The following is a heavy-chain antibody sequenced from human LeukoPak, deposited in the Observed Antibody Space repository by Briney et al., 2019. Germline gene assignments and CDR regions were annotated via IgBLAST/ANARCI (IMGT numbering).Heavy chain of an antibody. J-gene: IGHJ5*02. Sequence: SETLSLTCAVYGGSFSGYYWSWIRQPPGKGLEWIGEINHSGSTNYNPSLKSRVTISVDTSKDQFSLKLSSVTAADTAVYYCARGGNDYDFWSGYYDNNWFDPWGQGTPVTVSS. D-gene: IGHD3-3*01. CDR2: INHSGST. CDR3: ARGGNDYDFWSGYYDNNWFDP. V-gene: IGHV4-34*01. CDR1: GGSFSGYY.